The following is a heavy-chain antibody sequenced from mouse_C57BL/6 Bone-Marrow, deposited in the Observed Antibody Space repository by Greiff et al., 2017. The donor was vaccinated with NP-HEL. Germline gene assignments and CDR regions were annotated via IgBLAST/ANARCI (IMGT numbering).Heavy chain of an antibody. V-gene: IGHV1-52*01. D-gene: IGHD4-1*01. J-gene: IGHJ1*03. CDR2: IDPSDSET. CDR3: AREANWDVWYFDV. Sequence: VQLQQPGAELVRPGSSVKLSCKASGYTFTSYWMHWVKQRPIQGLEWIGNIDPSDSETHYNQKFKDKATLTVDKSSSTAYMQLSSLTSEDSAVYYCAREANWDVWYFDVWGTGTTVTVSS. CDR1: GYTFTSYW.